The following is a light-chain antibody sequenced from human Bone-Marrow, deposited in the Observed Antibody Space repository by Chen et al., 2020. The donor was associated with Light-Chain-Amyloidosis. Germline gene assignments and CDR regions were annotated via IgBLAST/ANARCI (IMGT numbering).Light chain of an antibody. J-gene: IGKJ4*01. Sequence: DVVMTQSPLSLPVTLGQPASISCRSSQSLVNSDGNTYLNWFQQRPGQSPRRLIYKVSNRDSGVPDRFSGSGSGTDFTLTISGVEAEDVGVYYCLQAIHWPPTFGGGSKVEIK. CDR2: KVS. V-gene: IGKV2-30*01. CDR3: LQAIHWPPT. CDR1: QSLVNSDGNTY.